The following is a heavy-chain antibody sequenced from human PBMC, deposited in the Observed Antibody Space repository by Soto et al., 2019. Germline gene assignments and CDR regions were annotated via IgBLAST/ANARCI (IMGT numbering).Heavy chain of an antibody. V-gene: IGHV3-33*03. CDR2: IWYDGSNK. CDR1: GFTFSSYG. J-gene: IGHJ6*02. CDR3: ASGGAYYYYGMDV. Sequence: AGGSLRLSCAASGFTFSSYGMHWVRQAPGKGLEWVAVIWYDGSNKYYADSVKGRFTISRDNAKNSLYLQMNSLRAEDTALYYCASGGAYYYYGMDVWGQGTTVTVSS. D-gene: IGHD6-25*01.